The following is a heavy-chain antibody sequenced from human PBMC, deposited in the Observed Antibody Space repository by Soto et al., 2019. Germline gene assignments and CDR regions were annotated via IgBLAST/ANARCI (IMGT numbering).Heavy chain of an antibody. J-gene: IGHJ5*02. CDR3: ARWPRIVVAAAGTFQGT. CDR2: IYYSGST. Sequence: SETLSLTCTVSGGSISSYYWSWIRQPPGKGLEWIGYIYYSGSTNYNPSLKSRVTISVDTSKNQFSLKLSSVTAADTAVYYCARWPRIVVAAAGTFQGTWGQGTLVTVSS. D-gene: IGHD6-13*01. CDR1: GGSISSYY. V-gene: IGHV4-59*01.